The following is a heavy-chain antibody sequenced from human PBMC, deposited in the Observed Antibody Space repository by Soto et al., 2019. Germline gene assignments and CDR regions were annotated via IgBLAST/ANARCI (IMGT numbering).Heavy chain of an antibody. CDR3: ARDSVLRFLEWLSLGPYFDY. CDR1: GFTFSSYS. J-gene: IGHJ4*02. Sequence: PGGSLRPSCAASGFTFSSYSMNWVRQAPGKGLEWVSYISSSSSTIYYADSVKGRFTISRDNAKNSLYLQMNSLRDEDTAVYYCARDSVLRFLEWLSLGPYFDYWGQGTLVTVSS. V-gene: IGHV3-48*02. D-gene: IGHD3-3*01. CDR2: ISSSSSTI.